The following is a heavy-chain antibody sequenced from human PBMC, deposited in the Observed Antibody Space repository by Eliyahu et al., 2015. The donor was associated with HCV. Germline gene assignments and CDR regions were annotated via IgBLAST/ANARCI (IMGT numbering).Heavy chain of an antibody. CDR3: ANQMTIRDCSGGSCYSPLGY. CDR1: GFTVXXNY. V-gene: IGHV3-53*01. Sequence: EVQLVESGGGLIQPGGSLRLSCAASGFTVXXNYMSWVRQAPGKGLEWVSVIYSGGSTYYADSVKGRFTISRDNSKNTLYLQMNSLRAEDTAVYYCANQMTIRDCSGGSCYSPLGYWGQGTLVTVSS. J-gene: IGHJ4*02. CDR2: IYSGGST. D-gene: IGHD2-15*01.